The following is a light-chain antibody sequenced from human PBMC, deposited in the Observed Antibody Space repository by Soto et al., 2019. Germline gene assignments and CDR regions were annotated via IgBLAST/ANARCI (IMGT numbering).Light chain of an antibody. J-gene: IGKJ3*01. Sequence: EIVMTQSPATLSVSPGERATLSCRASQSVSSKLAWYQQKPGQAPRLLIYGASTRATGIPARFSGSGSGTEFTLTISSLQSEDFAVYYCLQYNYWPPFTFGPGTKVDIK. CDR1: QSVSSK. CDR3: LQYNYWPPFT. V-gene: IGKV3-15*01. CDR2: GAS.